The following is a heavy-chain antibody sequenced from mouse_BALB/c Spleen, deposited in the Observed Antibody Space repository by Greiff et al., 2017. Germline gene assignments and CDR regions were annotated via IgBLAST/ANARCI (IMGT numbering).Heavy chain of an antibody. V-gene: IGHV5-17*02. CDR3: ARRTGTDAMDY. CDR1: GFTFSSFG. J-gene: IGHJ4*01. CDR2: ISSGSSTI. Sequence: EVKVVESGGGLVQPGGSRKLSCAASGFTFSSFGMHWVRQAPEKGLEWVAYISSGSSTIYYADTVKGRFTISRDNPKNTLFLQMTSLRSEDTAMYYCARRTGTDAMDYWGQGTSVTVSS. D-gene: IGHD4-1*01.